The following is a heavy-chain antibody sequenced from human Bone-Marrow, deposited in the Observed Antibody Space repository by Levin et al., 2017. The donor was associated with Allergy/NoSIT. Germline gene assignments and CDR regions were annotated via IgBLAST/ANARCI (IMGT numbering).Heavy chain of an antibody. Sequence: ASVKVSCSASGFTFSSFTMHWVRQAPGKRLEYLSAISSDGRSTYYADSMKGRFAISRDNSQNTLFLHMSSLRPEDTAVYYCVKGTPWGDYWGQGTLVTVSS. V-gene: IGHV3-64D*06. D-gene: IGHD3-16*01. CDR2: ISSDGRST. CDR1: GFTFSSFT. CDR3: VKGTPWGDY. J-gene: IGHJ4*02.